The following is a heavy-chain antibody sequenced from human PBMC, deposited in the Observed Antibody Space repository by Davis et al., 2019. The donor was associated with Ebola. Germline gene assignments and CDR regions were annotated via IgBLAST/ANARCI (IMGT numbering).Heavy chain of an antibody. Sequence: PSETLSLTCAVSGGSISSSNWWSWVRQPPGKGLEWIGEIYHSGSTNYNPSLKSRVTISVDTSKNQFSLKLSSVTAADTAVYYCAREGAAAAGTVDYWGQGTLVTVSS. V-gene: IGHV4-4*02. J-gene: IGHJ4*02. CDR1: GGSISSSNW. CDR2: IYHSGST. CDR3: AREGAAAAGTVDY. D-gene: IGHD6-13*01.